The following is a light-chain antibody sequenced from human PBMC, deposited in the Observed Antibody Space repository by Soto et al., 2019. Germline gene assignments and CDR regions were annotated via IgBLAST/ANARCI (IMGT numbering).Light chain of an antibody. V-gene: IGLV2-8*01. Sequence: QSVLTQPPSASGSPGQSVTISCTGTSTDVGEYNYVSWYQHHPGKAPKLLIYEVFRRPSGVPDRFSGSKSGNTASLTVSGLQADDEADYYCSSYTSSTTLVFGTGTKLTVL. CDR3: SSYTSSTTLV. CDR1: STDVGEYNY. CDR2: EVF. J-gene: IGLJ1*01.